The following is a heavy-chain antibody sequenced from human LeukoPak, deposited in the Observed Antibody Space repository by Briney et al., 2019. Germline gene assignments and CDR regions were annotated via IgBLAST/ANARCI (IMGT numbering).Heavy chain of an antibody. J-gene: IGHJ4*02. CDR1: GFNFNSHS. D-gene: IGHD2-8*01. CDR2: ISSSSSYI. V-gene: IGHV3-21*06. Sequence: GGSLRLSCAASGFNFNSHSMNWVRQAPGKGLEWVSSISSSSSYIYYADSVRGRFTISRDNAKNSLYLQMNSLRAKDTAVYYCARGTLMGAIDYWGQGTLVTVSS. CDR3: ARGTLMGAIDY.